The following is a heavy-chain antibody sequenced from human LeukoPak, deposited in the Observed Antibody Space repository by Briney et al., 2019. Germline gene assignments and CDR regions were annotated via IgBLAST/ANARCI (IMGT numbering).Heavy chain of an antibody. CDR1: GDSVSSNSAA. J-gene: IGHJ6*04. CDR2: TYYRSKWYN. CDR3: ARETYGDYYYYYGMDV. Sequence: SQTLSLTCAISGDSVSSNSAAWNWIRKSPSRGLEWLGRTYYRSKWYNDYARSVKSRITMNPATSKNQFSLQLNSVTPEDTAVYDCARETYGDYYYYYGMDVSGKGTTVTASS. V-gene: IGHV6-1*01. D-gene: IGHD4-17*01.